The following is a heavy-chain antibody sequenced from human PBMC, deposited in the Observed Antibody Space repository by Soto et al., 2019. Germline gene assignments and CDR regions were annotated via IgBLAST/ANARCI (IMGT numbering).Heavy chain of an antibody. CDR2: VKSKTDGGSS. Sequence: EVQLVESGGGLVKPGGSLRLSGAASGFPFSNAWINWVRQVPGKGLEWVGRVKSKTDGGSSDYAAPVKGRFAVSRDDSKNIVYLQMNSLKIEDTGVYYCTTDSRTTLPEIRFDYWGHGTQVTVSS. CDR1: GFPFSNAW. D-gene: IGHD1-26*01. V-gene: IGHV3-15*07. CDR3: TTDSRTTLPEIRFDY. J-gene: IGHJ4*01.